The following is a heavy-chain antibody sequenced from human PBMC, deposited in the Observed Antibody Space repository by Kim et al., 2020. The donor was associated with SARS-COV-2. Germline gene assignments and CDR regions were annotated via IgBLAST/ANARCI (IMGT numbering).Heavy chain of an antibody. CDR3: ARDRRITIFGVVIGDAFDI. Sequence: SETLSLTCTVSGGSISSYYWSWIRQPAGKGLEWIGRIYTSGSTNYNPSLKSRVTMSVDTSKNQFSLKLSSVTAADTAVYYCARDRRITIFGVVIGDAFDICGARTIVSVSS. J-gene: IGHJ3*02. CDR2: IYTSGST. CDR1: GGSISSYY. V-gene: IGHV4-4*07. D-gene: IGHD3-3*01.